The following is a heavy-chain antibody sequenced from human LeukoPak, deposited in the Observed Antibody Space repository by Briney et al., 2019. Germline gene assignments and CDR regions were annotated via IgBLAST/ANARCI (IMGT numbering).Heavy chain of an antibody. D-gene: IGHD6-6*01. Sequence: ASVKVSCKASGYTFTSYEINWVRQATGQGLEWMGWMNPNSGNTGYAQKFQGRVTMTRNTSISTAYMELSSLRSEDTAVYYCARGPRIAARPRYYYYMDVWGKGTTVTVSS. CDR1: GYTFTSYE. CDR3: ARGPRIAARPRYYYYMDV. J-gene: IGHJ6*03. V-gene: IGHV1-8*01. CDR2: MNPNSGNT.